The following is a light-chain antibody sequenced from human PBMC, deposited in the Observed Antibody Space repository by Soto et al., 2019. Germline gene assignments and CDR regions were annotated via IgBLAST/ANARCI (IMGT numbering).Light chain of an antibody. V-gene: IGKV3-11*01. Sequence: EIVLTQSPATLSLSPGERATLSCRASQSVSSFLVWYQQKPGQAPRLLIYDASNRATGIPPRFSGSGSGTDFTLTISSLEPEDFAVYYCQQRSSWPPFTFGPGTKVVIK. J-gene: IGKJ3*01. CDR3: QQRSSWPPFT. CDR2: DAS. CDR1: QSVSSF.